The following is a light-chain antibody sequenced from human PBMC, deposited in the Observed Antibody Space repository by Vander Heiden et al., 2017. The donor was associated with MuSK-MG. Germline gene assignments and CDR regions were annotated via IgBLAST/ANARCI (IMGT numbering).Light chain of an antibody. V-gene: IGLV2-23*02. CDR1: SSDVGRYNL. Sequence: QSALTQPASVSGSPGRSTTISCTGTSSDVGRYNLVSWYHQRPGIAPKLIIYGVTKRPSGVSDRYSGSKSGSTASLTISGLQAEDEGDYFCCSFADASSLIFGGGTKVTVL. J-gene: IGLJ2*01. CDR3: CSFADASSLI. CDR2: GVT.